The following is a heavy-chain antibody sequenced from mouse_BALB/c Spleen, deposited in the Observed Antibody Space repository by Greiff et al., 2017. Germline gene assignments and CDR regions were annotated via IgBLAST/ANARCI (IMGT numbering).Heavy chain of an antibody. CDR3: TRQKYGNYYAMDY. CDR1: GYTFTDYY. D-gene: IGHD2-10*02. V-gene: IGHV1-77*01. CDR2: IYPGSGNT. Sequence: QVQLQQSGAELARPGASVKLSCKASGYTFTDYYINWVKQRTGQGLEWIGEIYPGSGNTYYNEKFKSKATLTVDTSSSTAYMQLSSLTSEDSAVYYCTRQKYGNYYAMDYWGQGTSVTVSS. J-gene: IGHJ4*01.